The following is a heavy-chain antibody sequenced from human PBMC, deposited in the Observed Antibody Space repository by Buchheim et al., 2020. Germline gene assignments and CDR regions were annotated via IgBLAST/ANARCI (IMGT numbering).Heavy chain of an antibody. J-gene: IGHJ4*02. CDR3: ANRRDYFDY. V-gene: IGHV3-23*01. CDR2: ISAGGGNT. Sequence: EVQLLESGGGLVQPGGSLRLSCAASGLTFSTYAMSWVRQAPGKGLECVSAISAGGGNTYYAESVKGRFTISRDNSKNTVYLKMNSLRAEDTAAYYCANRRDYFDYWGQGTL. CDR1: GLTFSTYA.